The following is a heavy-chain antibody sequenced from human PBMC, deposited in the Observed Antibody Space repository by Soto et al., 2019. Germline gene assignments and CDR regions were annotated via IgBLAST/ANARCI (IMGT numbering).Heavy chain of an antibody. CDR3: AGVLAAAANYYYSYMDV. CDR2: ISGSGGST. J-gene: IGHJ6*03. Sequence: GGSLRLSCAASGFTFSSYAMSWVRQAPGKGLEWVSAISGSGGSTYYADSVKGRFTISRDNSKNTLYLQMNSLRAEDTAVYYCAGVLAAAANYYYSYMDVWGKGATVTVSS. CDR1: GFTFSSYA. V-gene: IGHV3-23*01. D-gene: IGHD6-13*01.